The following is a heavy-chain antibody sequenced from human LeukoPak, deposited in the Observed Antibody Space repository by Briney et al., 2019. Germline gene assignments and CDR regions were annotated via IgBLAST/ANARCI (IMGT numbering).Heavy chain of an antibody. Sequence: SQTLSLTCALYGASFSGYYWSWIRQPPGKGMGWIGEINHSGSTNYNPSLKSRVTISVDTSKNQFSLKLSSVTAADTAVYYCARVWYYDYVWPSWGQGTLATVSS. D-gene: IGHD3-16*01. CDR2: INHSGST. J-gene: IGHJ5*02. CDR3: ARVWYYDYVWPS. V-gene: IGHV4-34*01. CDR1: GASFSGYY.